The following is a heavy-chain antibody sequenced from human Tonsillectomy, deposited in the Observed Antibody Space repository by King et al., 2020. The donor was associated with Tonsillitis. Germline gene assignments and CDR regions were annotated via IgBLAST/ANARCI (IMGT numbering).Heavy chain of an antibody. D-gene: IGHD1-14*01. CDR3: AGNLGGGWEPTFYYSYGMDV. V-gene: IGHV1-2*02. CDR1: GYTFTGYY. J-gene: IGHJ6*02. CDR2: INPNSGGT. Sequence: VQLVESGAEVKKPGASVKVSCKASGYTFTGYYIHWVRQAPGQGLEWMGWINPNSGGTNYAQKFQGRVAMTRDTSISTAYMELSRLRSDDTAVYYCAGNLGGGWEPTFYYSYGMDVWGQGPTVPVPS.